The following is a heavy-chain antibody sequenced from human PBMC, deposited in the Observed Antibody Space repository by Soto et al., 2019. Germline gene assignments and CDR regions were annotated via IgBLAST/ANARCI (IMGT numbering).Heavy chain of an antibody. J-gene: IGHJ3*01. CDR1: VYTFTRFH. D-gene: IGHD3-22*01. Sequence: AGKVSCKASVYTFTRFHSNSRRQPTARELEWVGWMNPNNGNTGYAQKFQGRVTMTRNTSTRTAYLELSSLTCEDTAVYYCAISYFYDSCGYIQDPFAVWGRRSMVTVSS. V-gene: IGHV1-8*01. CDR3: AISYFYDSCGYIQDPFAV. CDR2: MNPNNGNT.